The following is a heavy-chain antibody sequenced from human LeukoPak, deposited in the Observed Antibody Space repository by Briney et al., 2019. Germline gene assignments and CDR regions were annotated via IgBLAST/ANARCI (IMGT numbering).Heavy chain of an antibody. D-gene: IGHD6-6*01. J-gene: IGHJ4*02. CDR3: TRGRPGHYYDY. CDR1: GFTFSGYS. CDR2: ISGSGSTI. V-gene: IGHV3-48*02. Sequence: GGSLRLSCVVSGFTFSGYSMNWVRQAPGKGLEWVSYISGSGSTIFYADSMKGRFTVSRDNAKNSLYLQMDNLRDGDTAVYYCTRGRPGHYYDYWGQGTRVTVSS.